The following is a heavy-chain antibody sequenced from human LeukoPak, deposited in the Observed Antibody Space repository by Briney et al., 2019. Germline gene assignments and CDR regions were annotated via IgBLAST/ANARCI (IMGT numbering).Heavy chain of an antibody. V-gene: IGHV4-59*01. Sequence: SETLSLTCTVSGGSISSYYWSWIRQPPGKGLEWIGSIHYSGSATYNPSLRSRVIISVDTSRIQFSLWLTSVTAADTAVYAREEEDSATAAYYLDFWGQGSLVTVSS. CDR3: EEEDSATAAYYLDF. CDR2: IHYSGSA. CDR1: GGSISSYY. D-gene: IGHD2-2*01. J-gene: IGHJ4*02.